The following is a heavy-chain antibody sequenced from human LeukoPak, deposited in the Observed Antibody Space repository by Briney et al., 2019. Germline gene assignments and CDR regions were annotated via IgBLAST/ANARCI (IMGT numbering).Heavy chain of an antibody. V-gene: IGHV1-2*02. CDR3: AREREDGYNLGFDY. Sequence: ASVKVSCKASGYTFTGYYMHWVRQAPGQGLEWMGWINPNSGGTNYAQKFQGRVTMTRDTSISTAYMELSRLRSDDPAVYYCAREREDGYNLGFDYWGQGTLVTVSS. J-gene: IGHJ4*02. CDR2: INPNSGGT. D-gene: IGHD5-24*01. CDR1: GYTFTGYY.